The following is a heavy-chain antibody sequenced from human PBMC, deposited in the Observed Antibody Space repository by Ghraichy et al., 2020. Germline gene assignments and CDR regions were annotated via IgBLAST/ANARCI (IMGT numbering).Heavy chain of an antibody. V-gene: IGHV4-61*01. Sequence: SETLSLSCAVYGGSVSSGTYYWSWIRQPPGKGLEWVGYISYSGSTKYNASLESRVTISVDTAVNQFSLRLSSVTAADTGVYYLARSEWYYMDVWGKGTTVTVSS. CDR1: GGSVSSGTYY. CDR2: ISYSGST. D-gene: IGHD3-3*01. J-gene: IGHJ6*03. CDR3: ARSEWYYMDV.